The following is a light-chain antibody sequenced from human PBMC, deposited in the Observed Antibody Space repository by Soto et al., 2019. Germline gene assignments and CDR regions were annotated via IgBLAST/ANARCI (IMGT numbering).Light chain of an antibody. CDR1: QSILHSSNNKIC. CDR2: WAS. J-gene: IGKJ1*01. V-gene: IGKV4-1*01. Sequence: DIVMTESPDSLALSLGERATINCKSSQSILHSSNNKICLAWYQQKPGQPPKLLIYWASTRESGVPDRFSGSGSGTDFTLTISSLQAEDVAVYYCQQYYSTLTWTFGQGTKVDIK. CDR3: QQYYSTLTWT.